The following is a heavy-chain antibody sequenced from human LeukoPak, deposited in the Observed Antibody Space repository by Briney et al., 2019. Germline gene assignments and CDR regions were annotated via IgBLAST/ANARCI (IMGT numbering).Heavy chain of an antibody. D-gene: IGHD2-2*01. Sequence: SETLSLTCAVYGGSFSGYYWSWIRQPPGKGLEWIGEINHSGSTKYNPSLKSRVTISVDTSKNQFSLKLSSVTAADTAVYYCARRGHCSSTSCHPFDYWGQGTLVTVSS. CDR3: ARRGHCSSTSCHPFDY. J-gene: IGHJ4*02. CDR1: GGSFSGYY. V-gene: IGHV4-34*01. CDR2: INHSGST.